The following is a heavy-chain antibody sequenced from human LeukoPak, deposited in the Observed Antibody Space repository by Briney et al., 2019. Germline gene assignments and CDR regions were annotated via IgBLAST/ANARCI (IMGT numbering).Heavy chain of an antibody. J-gene: IGHJ6*03. V-gene: IGHV3-30*02. D-gene: IGHD1-1*01. CDR3: ATDKELYNTIIPYYDFMDV. CDR1: GFTFRNYG. CDR2: VRFDGGNK. Sequence: PGGSLRLSCDASGFTFRNYGMHWVRQAPGKELEWVAFVRFDGGNKYYADSVKGRFTISRDNSKNTLYLQMSGLRAEDTAAYYCATDKELYNTIIPYYDFMDVWGKGTTVTAPS.